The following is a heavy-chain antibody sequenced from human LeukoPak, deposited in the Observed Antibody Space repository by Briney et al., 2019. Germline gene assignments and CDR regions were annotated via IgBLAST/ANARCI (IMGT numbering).Heavy chain of an antibody. CDR2: ISGSGGST. J-gene: IGHJ4*02. Sequence: GGSLRLSCAASGFTFISYAMSWVRQAPGKGLEWVSAISGSGGSTYYADSVKGRFTISRDNSKNTLYLQMNSLRAEDTAVYYCAKASSSWFHYFDYWGQGTLVTVSS. D-gene: IGHD6-13*01. CDR1: GFTFISYA. CDR3: AKASSSWFHYFDY. V-gene: IGHV3-23*01.